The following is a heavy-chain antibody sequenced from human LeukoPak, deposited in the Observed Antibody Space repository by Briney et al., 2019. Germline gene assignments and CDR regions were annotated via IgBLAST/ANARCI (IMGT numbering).Heavy chain of an antibody. Sequence: SVKASCKASGGTFSSYAISWVRQAPGQGLEWMGRIIPIFGTANYAQKFQGRVTITTDESTSTAYMELSSLRSEDTAVYYCARGRDGYNYYYYYMDVWGKGTTVTVSS. D-gene: IGHD5-24*01. CDR3: ARGRDGYNYYYYYMDV. CDR1: GGTFSSYA. V-gene: IGHV1-69*05. CDR2: IIPIFGTA. J-gene: IGHJ6*03.